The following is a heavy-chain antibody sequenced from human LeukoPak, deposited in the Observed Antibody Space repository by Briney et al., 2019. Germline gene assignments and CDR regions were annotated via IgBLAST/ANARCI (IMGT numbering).Heavy chain of an antibody. V-gene: IGHV1-18*01. CDR1: GYTFTSYG. D-gene: IGHD1-26*01. CDR3: ARDYSGSYYSNYYYYYYGMDV. CDR2: ISAYNGNT. J-gene: IGHJ6*02. Sequence: ASMKVSCKASGYTFTSYGISLVRQAPGQGLEWMGWISAYNGNTNYAQKLQGRVTMTTDTSTSTAYMELRSLRSDDTAVYYCARDYSGSYYSNYYYYYYGMDVWGQGTTVTVSS.